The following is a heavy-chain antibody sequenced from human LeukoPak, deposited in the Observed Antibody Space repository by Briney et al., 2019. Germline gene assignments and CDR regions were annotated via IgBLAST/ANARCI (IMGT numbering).Heavy chain of an antibody. CDR1: GFTFSSYS. J-gene: IGHJ4*02. D-gene: IGHD3-22*01. CDR2: ISSSSSYI. V-gene: IGHV3-21*01. CDR3: AREGYDSSTTFDY. Sequence: GGSLRLSCAASGFTFSSYSINWVRQAPGKGLEWVSSISSSSSYIYYADSVKGRFTISRDNAKNSLYLQMNSLRAEDTDVYYCAREGYDSSTTFDYWGQGTLVTVSS.